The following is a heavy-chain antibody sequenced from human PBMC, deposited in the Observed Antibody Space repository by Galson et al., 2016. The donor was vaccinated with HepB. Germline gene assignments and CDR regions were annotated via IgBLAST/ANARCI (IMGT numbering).Heavy chain of an antibody. CDR2: IHSSGSS. Sequence: LSLTSTVSGGSISRSYWSWIRPPPGKGLEWIGYIHSSGSSNYNPSLKSRVTISVDTSKNQFSLKLSSVTGADTAVYYCAREYLCLHLAARNDPLFDYWGQGTLVTVSS. V-gene: IGHV4-59*01. CDR3: AREYLCLHLAARNDPLFDY. J-gene: IGHJ4*02. CDR1: GGSISRSY. D-gene: IGHD6-6*01.